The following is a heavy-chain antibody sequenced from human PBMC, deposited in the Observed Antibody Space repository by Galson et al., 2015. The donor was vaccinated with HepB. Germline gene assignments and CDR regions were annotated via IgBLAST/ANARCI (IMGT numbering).Heavy chain of an antibody. J-gene: IGHJ6*02. CDR1: EFAFGSYA. CDR3: ARALGMIQDFWGTSYPGYGMDV. V-gene: IGHV3-21*01. Sequence: SLRLSCAASEFAFGSYAMNWVRQAPGKGLEWVSSISSSSSYIYYADSVKGRFTVSRDNAKNSLYLQMNSLRAEDTAVYYCARALGMIQDFWGTSYPGYGMDVWGQGTTVTVSS. CDR2: ISSSSSYI. D-gene: IGHD3-3*01.